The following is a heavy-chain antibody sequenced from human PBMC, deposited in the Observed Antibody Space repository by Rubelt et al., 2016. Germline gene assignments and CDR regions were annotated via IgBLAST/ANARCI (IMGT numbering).Heavy chain of an antibody. CDR2: ISSTSDYI. V-gene: IGHV3-21*04. D-gene: IGHD3-3*01. Sequence: GKGLEWVSSISSTSDYIYYADSVKGRFTISRDNSKNTLYLQMNSLRAEDTAVYYCAKDFRIRFLEWLWDYWGQGALVTVSS. J-gene: IGHJ4*02. CDR3: AKDFRIRFLEWLWDY.